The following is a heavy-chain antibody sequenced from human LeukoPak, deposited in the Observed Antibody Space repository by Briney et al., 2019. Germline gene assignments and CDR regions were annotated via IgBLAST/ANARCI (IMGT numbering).Heavy chain of an antibody. D-gene: IGHD6-13*01. CDR1: GYTFTSYD. CDR2: MNPNSGNT. Sequence: ASVKVSRKASGYTFTSYDINWVRQATGQGLEWMGWMNPNSGNTGYAQKFQGRVTMTRDMSTSTVYVELSSLRSEDTAVYYCARAAGWGAFDIWGQGTMVTVSS. V-gene: IGHV1-8*01. J-gene: IGHJ3*02. CDR3: ARAAGWGAFDI.